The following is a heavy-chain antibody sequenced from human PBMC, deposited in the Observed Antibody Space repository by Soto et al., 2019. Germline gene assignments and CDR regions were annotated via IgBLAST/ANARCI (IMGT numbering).Heavy chain of an antibody. V-gene: IGHV4-30-4*01. CDR3: AREKGYISGPKNFDY. CDR1: GASISSGDYF. J-gene: IGHJ4*02. Sequence: SETLSLTCTVSGASISSGDYFWSWIRQSPGKGLEWIGYIYDSGSSYYSPSLKSRVTMSVDTSKNQFSLKLSSVTAADTAVYYCAREKGYISGPKNFDYWGQGTLVTVPS. CDR2: IYDSGSS. D-gene: IGHD5-12*01.